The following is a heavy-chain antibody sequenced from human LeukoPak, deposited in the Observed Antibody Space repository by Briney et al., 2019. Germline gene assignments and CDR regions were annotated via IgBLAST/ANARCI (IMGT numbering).Heavy chain of an antibody. V-gene: IGHV3-30-3*01. D-gene: IGHD4-11*01. Sequence: PGGSLRLSCAASGFTLSSYAMHWVRQAPGKGLEWVTLISFDGSNTYYADSVKGRFTVSRDSSKNTLYLQMNSLRAEDTAVYYCARDLGLQANYFDYWGQGTLVTVSS. J-gene: IGHJ4*02. CDR2: ISFDGSNT. CDR3: ARDLGLQANYFDY. CDR1: GFTLSSYA.